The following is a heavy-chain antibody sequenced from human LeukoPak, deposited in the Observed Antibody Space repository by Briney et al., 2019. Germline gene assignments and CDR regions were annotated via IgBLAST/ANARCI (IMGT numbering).Heavy chain of an antibody. CDR3: ATEGGSGSYYGDDAFDM. D-gene: IGHD3-10*01. Sequence: GGSLRLSCEASGFSFTNTWMSWVRQAPGKGLEWVGRVKSKADDGTTEYAAPVQGRFTISRDDSKNTLSLQMTSLKTEDTAVYYCATEGGSGSYYGDDAFDMWGQGTMVTVSS. V-gene: IGHV3-15*01. J-gene: IGHJ3*02. CDR1: GFSFTNTW. CDR2: VKSKADDGTT.